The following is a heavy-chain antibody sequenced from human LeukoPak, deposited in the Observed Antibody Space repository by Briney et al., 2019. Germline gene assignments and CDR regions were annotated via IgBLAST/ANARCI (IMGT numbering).Heavy chain of an antibody. CDR3: ARPSFKRYCSSTSCYGDYYYYYMDV. D-gene: IGHD2-2*01. Sequence: ASVKVSCKASGGTFSSYAISWVRQAPGQGLEWMGRIIPILGIANYAQKFQGRVTITADKSTSTAYMELSSLRSEDTAVYYCARPSFKRYCSSTSCYGDYYYYYMDVWGKGTTVTVSS. V-gene: IGHV1-69*04. J-gene: IGHJ6*03. CDR2: IIPILGIA. CDR1: GGTFSSYA.